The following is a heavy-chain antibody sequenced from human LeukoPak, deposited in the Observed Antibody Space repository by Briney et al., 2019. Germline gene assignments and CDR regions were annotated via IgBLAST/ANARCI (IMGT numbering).Heavy chain of an antibody. CDR1: GFTFSSYG. V-gene: IGHV3-33*06. Sequence: PGGSLRLSCAASGFTFSSYGMHWVRQAPGKGLEWVAVIWYDGSNKYYADSVKGRFTISRDNSKNTLYLKMNSLRAEDTAVYYCAKAGITGTDYYYMDVWGKGTTVTVSS. CDR3: AKAGITGTDYYYMDV. CDR2: IWYDGSNK. D-gene: IGHD1-7*01. J-gene: IGHJ6*03.